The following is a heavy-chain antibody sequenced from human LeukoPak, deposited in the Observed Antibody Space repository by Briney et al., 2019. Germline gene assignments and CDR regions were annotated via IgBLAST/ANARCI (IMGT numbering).Heavy chain of an antibody. V-gene: IGHV4-59*08. CDR2: IYYSGST. Sequence: PSETLSLTCTVSGGSISSYYWSWIRQPPGKGLEWIGYIYYSGSTNYNPSLKSRVTISVDTSKNQFSLKLSSVTAADTAVYYCARHALLRVAAAGRVDPWGQGTLVTVSS. CDR1: GGSISSYY. CDR3: ARHALLRVAAAGRVDP. D-gene: IGHD6-13*01. J-gene: IGHJ5*02.